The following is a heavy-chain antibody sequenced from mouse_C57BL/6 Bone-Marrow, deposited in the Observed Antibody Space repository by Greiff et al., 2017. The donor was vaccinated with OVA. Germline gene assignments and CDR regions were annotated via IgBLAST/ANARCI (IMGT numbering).Heavy chain of an antibody. J-gene: IGHJ2*01. Sequence: EVKLVESGEGLVKPGGSLKLSCAASGFTFSSYAMSWVRQTPEKRLEWVAYISSGGDYIYYADTVKGRFTISRDNARNTLYLQMSSLKSEDTAMYYCTRDVNSNYRSYFDYWGQGATLTVSS. CDR2: ISSGGDYI. D-gene: IGHD2-5*01. CDR3: TRDVNSNYRSYFDY. V-gene: IGHV5-9-1*02. CDR1: GFTFSSYA.